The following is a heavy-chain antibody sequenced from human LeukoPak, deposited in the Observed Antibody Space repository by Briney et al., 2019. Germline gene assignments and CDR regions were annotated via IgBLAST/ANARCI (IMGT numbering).Heavy chain of an antibody. CDR3: ARDGTSTDDY. J-gene: IGHJ4*02. D-gene: IGHD2-2*01. Sequence: ASVKVSCKTSGYTFINFEINWGGQPPGQGLVWMGWISGNNDNPNYGQKFQGRFTVTTDSSTSTAYMELRNLRFDDTAAYCCARDGTSTDDYWGQGTLVTVSS. CDR2: ISGNNDNP. CDR1: GYTFINFE. V-gene: IGHV1-18*01.